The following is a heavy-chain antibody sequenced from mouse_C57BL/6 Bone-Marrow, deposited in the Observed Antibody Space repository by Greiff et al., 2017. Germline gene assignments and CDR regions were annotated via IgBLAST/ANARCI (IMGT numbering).Heavy chain of an antibody. J-gene: IGHJ3*01. CDR3: ARTYYEYPWFAY. V-gene: IGHV1-18*01. D-gene: IGHD2-4*01. CDR2: INPNNGGT. CDR1: GYTFTDYN. Sequence: VQLKQSGPELVKPGASVKIPCKASGYTFTDYNMDWVKQSHGKSLEWIGDINPNNGGTIYNQKFKGKATLTVDKSSSTAYMELRSLTSEDTAVYYCARTYYEYPWFAYWGQGTLVTVSA.